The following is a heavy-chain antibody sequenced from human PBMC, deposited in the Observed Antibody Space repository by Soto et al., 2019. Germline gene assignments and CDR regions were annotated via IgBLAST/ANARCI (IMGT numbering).Heavy chain of an antibody. CDR2: INPSGSIT. Sequence: QVQLVQSGAEVKKPGASVNVSCKASGYTFNRYYMHWVRQAPGQGLEWMGMINPSGSITSYAQKFQGRVTMTRDTSTSTVYLDLRSLRSEDTAVYYCTRGSFLEWSCMDVWGQGTMVTVSS. CDR1: GYTFNRYY. J-gene: IGHJ6*02. CDR3: TRGSFLEWSCMDV. D-gene: IGHD3-3*01. V-gene: IGHV1-46*02.